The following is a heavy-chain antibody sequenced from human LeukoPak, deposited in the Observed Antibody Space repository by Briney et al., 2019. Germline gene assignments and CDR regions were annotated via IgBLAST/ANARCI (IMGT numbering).Heavy chain of an antibody. CDR2: IIPISGTA. CDR3: ARSRITGTKGGFDY. Sequence: SVKVSCKASGGTFSSYAISWVRQAPGQGLEWMGRIIPISGTANYAQKFQGRVTITTDESTSTAYMELSSLRSEDTAVYYCARSRITGTKGGFDYWGQGTLVTVSS. D-gene: IGHD1-7*01. J-gene: IGHJ4*02. CDR1: GGTFSSYA. V-gene: IGHV1-69*05.